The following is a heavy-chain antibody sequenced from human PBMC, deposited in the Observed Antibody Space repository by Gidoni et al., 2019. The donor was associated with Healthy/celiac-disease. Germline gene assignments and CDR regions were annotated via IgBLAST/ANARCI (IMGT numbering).Heavy chain of an antibody. J-gene: IGHJ6*02. V-gene: IGHV1-8*01. Sequence: QVQLVQSGAEVNKPGASVKVSCKASGYTFTSYDINWVRQATGQGLEWMGWMNPNSGNTGYAQKFQGRVTMTRNTSISTAYMELSSLRSEDTAVYYCARGDYGDYEVFSYYYYGMDVWGQGTTVTVSS. CDR2: MNPNSGNT. CDR3: ARGDYGDYEVFSYYYYGMDV. D-gene: IGHD4-17*01. CDR1: GYTFTSYD.